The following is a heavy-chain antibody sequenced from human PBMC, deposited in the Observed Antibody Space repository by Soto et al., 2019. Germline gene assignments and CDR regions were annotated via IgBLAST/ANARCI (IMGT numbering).Heavy chain of an antibody. Sequence: QVQLVQSGAEVKKPGASVKVSCKASGYTFTRYGISWVRQAPGQGLEWMGWISVYNGKTNFAQKPHGRITMTTDTATSTAYMEMRVLSSDETAVYYCVREIGYWGQGTLVTVSS. CDR2: ISVYNGKT. CDR3: VREIGY. CDR1: GYTFTRYG. V-gene: IGHV1-18*01. J-gene: IGHJ4*02.